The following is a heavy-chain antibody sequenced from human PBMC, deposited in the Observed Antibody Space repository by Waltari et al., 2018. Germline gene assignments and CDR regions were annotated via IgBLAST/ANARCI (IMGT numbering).Heavy chain of an antibody. J-gene: IGHJ2*01. Sequence: QVQLQESGPGLVKPSETLSLTCTVSGGSISTYYWSWIRPPPGKGLEWIGYIYYSGSTNYNPSLTSRVTISVDTSKNQFSLKLSSVTAADTAVYYCACSPPKQLWLSSWYFDLWGRGTLVTVSS. CDR3: ACSPPKQLWLSSWYFDL. CDR2: IYYSGST. D-gene: IGHD5-18*01. V-gene: IGHV4-59*01. CDR1: GGSISTYY.